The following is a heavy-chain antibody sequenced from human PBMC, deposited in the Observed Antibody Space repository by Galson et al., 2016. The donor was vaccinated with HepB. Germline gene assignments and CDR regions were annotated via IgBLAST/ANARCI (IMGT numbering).Heavy chain of an antibody. J-gene: IGHJ4*02. CDR2: IAYDGTND. D-gene: IGHD3-10*01. CDR3: AKPRYYYGSGNYGMDG. V-gene: IGHV3-30*18. CDR1: GFLFSDYG. Sequence: SLRLSCAASGFLFSDYGMHWVRPAPGKGLEWVAVIAYDGTNDHYADSVRGRFTISRDNSQNTLYLQMTSLRREDTAVYYCAKPRYYYGSGNYGMDGWGQGTLVTVSS.